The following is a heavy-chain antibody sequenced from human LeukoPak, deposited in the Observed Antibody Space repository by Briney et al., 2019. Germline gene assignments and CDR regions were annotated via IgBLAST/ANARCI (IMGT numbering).Heavy chain of an antibody. CDR1: GLTFYNYA. V-gene: IGHV3-11*01. J-gene: IGHJ4*01. Sequence: KSGGSLRLSCAASGLTFYNYAMSWVRQAPGKGLEWVSYISDRGDTIYYADSVKGRFTISKDNANNSVSLQMDSLRDEDTAVYYCARLKAGNWGPGSLVTVSS. CDR3: ARLKAGN. CDR2: ISDRGDTI.